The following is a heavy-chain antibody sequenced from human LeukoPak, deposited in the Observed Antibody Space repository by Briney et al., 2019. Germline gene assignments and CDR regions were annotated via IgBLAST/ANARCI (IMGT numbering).Heavy chain of an antibody. Sequence: GGSLRLSCAASGFIVSNSYLTWVRQAPGRGLEWVSALYSGGYTYYADSVKGRFTISRDNSKNSLFLQLDSMRAEDTAVYYCARGSSTGRYGKYWGQRTLVTVSS. CDR2: LYSGGYT. CDR3: ARGSSTGRYGKY. CDR1: GFIVSNSY. V-gene: IGHV3-53*01. D-gene: IGHD6-19*01. J-gene: IGHJ4*02.